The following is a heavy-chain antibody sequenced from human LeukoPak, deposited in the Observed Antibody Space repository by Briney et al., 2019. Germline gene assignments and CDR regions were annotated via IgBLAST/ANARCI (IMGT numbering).Heavy chain of an antibody. CDR1: EFTFSLYA. Sequence: GGSLRLSCAASEFTFSLYAMNWVRQAPGKGLEWVSCINDVSGDIHYADSVKGRFTISRDNAKNTLYLQMNSLRAEDTAVYYCARDTFQPGLIDCWGQGTLVTVSS. D-gene: IGHD2-2*01. CDR3: ARDTFQPGLIDC. J-gene: IGHJ4*02. V-gene: IGHV3-21*05. CDR2: INDVSGDI.